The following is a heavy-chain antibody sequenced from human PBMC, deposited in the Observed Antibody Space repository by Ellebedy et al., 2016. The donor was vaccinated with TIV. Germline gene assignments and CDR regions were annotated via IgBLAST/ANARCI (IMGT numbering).Heavy chain of an antibody. CDR3: ARETITHCSGGSCYPLIDY. V-gene: IGHV1-2*04. Sequence: AASVKVSCKASGYTFTGYYMHWVRQAPGQGLEWMGWINPNSGGTNYAQKFQGWVTMTRDTSISTAYMELSRLRSDDTAVYYCARETITHCSGGSCYPLIDYWGQGTLVTVSS. CDR2: INPNSGGT. D-gene: IGHD2-15*01. J-gene: IGHJ4*02. CDR1: GYTFTGYY.